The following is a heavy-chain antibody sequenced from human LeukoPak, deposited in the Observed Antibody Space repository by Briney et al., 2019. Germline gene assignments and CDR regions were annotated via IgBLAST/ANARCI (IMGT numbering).Heavy chain of an antibody. V-gene: IGHV4-34*01. CDR1: GGSFSGDS. CDR3: GLGNDSRDWFDP. J-gene: IGHJ5*02. CDR2: INHGGST. Sequence: SETLSLTCAVYGGSFSGDSWSWIRQSPGKGLEWIGEINHGGSTTYNPSLQSRVTMSVDTSTNQISLKMTSVTAADTAVYYCGLGNDSRDWFDPWGQGTLVTVSS. D-gene: IGHD1-14*01.